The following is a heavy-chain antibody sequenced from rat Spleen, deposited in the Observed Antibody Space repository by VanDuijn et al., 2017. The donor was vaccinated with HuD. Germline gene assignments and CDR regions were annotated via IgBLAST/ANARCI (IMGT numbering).Heavy chain of an antibody. D-gene: IGHD1-9*01. CDR1: GFTFSDYG. Sequence: EVQLVESGGGLVQPGRSLKLSCAASGFTFSDYGVAWVRQAPTKGLEWVATISYGDSSGQSSTYYRDSVKGRFTISRDNAKSTLSLQMDSLRSEDTATYYCARRHYGYTDYFDYWGQGVMVTVSS. CDR3: ARRHYGYTDYFDY. V-gene: IGHV5-29*01. J-gene: IGHJ2*01. CDR2: ISYGDSSGQSST.